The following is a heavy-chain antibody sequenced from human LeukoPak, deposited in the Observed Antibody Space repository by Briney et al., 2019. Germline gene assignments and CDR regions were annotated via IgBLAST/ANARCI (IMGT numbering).Heavy chain of an antibody. CDR1: GYIFTDHY. V-gene: IGHV1-2*02. CDR2: INPNSGGT. D-gene: IGHD2-21*02. J-gene: IGHJ4*02. CDR3: ARDPSYCGGDCYSSDY. Sequence: ASVKVSCKASGYIFTDHYIHWVRQGPGQGLEWMGWINPNSGGTNYGQKFQGRVTMTRDTSISTAYMELSSLRSEDTAVYYCARDPSYCGGDCYSSDYWGQGTLVTVSS.